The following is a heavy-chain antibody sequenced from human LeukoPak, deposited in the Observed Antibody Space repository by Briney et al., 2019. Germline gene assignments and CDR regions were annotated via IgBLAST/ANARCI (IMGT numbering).Heavy chain of an antibody. J-gene: IGHJ4*02. CDR2: ISGYNGYT. CDR3: ARWMTTVITPDY. V-gene: IGHV1-18*01. D-gene: IGHD4-11*01. Sequence: ASVKVSCKASGYTFTSYGISWVRQAPGQGLEWMGWISGYNGYTHYAHNLQGRVTMTTDTSTSTAYMELSRLRSDDTAVYYCARWMTTVITPDYWGQGTLVTVSS. CDR1: GYTFTSYG.